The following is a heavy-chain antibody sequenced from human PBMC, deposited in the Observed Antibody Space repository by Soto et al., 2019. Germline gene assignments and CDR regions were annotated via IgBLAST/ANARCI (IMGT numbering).Heavy chain of an antibody. D-gene: IGHD4-17*01. V-gene: IGHV3-30-3*01. Sequence: QVQLVESGGGVVQPGRSLRLSCAASGFSFRSYVIHWVRQAPGKGLEWVAVTSYDGGSEYYVDSVKGRFTVSRDNSQNRLYLHMNSLKPEDTAVYYCARVWTPVTTNDASDLWGQGTMVAVSS. J-gene: IGHJ3*01. CDR1: GFSFRSYV. CDR3: ARVWTPVTTNDASDL. CDR2: TSYDGGSE.